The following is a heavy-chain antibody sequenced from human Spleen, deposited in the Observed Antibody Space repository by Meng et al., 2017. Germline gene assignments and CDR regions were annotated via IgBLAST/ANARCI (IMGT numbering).Heavy chain of an antibody. J-gene: IGHJ4*02. D-gene: IGHD4-17*01. Sequence: GESLKISCAASGFTFSSYEMNWVRQAPGKGLELVSYISSSVNPIYYADSVKGRFTISRDNAKNSLYLQMNSLRAEDTAVYYCARGRGGYGDLDYWGQGTLVTVS. V-gene: IGHV3-48*03. CDR2: ISSSVNPI. CDR1: GFTFSSYE. CDR3: ARGRGGYGDLDY.